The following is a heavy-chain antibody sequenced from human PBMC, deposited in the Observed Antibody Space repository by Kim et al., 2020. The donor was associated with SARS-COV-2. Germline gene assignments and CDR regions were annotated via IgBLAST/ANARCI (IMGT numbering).Heavy chain of an antibody. J-gene: IGHJ4*02. CDR1: GFTFSSSW. CDR3: AIFSSDIVVVPAQGYFDY. Sequence: GGSLRLSCAASGFTFSSSWMSWVRQAPGKGLEWVANIKQDGSEKYYVDSVKGRFTISRDNAKNSLYLQMNSLRAEDTAVYYCAIFSSDIVVVPAQGYFDYGGQGTLVTVAS. D-gene: IGHD2-2*01. CDR2: IKQDGSEK. V-gene: IGHV3-7*01.